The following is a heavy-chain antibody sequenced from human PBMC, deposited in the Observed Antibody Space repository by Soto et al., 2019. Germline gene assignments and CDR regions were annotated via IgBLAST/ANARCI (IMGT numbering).Heavy chain of an antibody. CDR1: GFSFNTYA. V-gene: IGHV3-30*18. CDR2: ISYDGSNE. D-gene: IGHD6-19*01. CDR3: AKDRPKGGWYDYFQH. Sequence: QVQLVESGGGVVQPGRSLRLSCAASGFSFNTYAMHWVRQAPGKGPEWVAVISYDGSNEHYADSVKGRFTNSRDNSKNTMYLQMNSRRPEDTAVYYCAKDRPKGGWYDYFQHWGQGTLVTVSS. J-gene: IGHJ1*01.